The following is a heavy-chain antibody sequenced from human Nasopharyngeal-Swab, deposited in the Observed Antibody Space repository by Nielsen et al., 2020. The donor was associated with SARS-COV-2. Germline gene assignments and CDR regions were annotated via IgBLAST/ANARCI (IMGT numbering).Heavy chain of an antibody. Sequence: GESLKISCAASGFTFSSYGMHWVRQAPGKGLEWVAVISYDGSNKYYADSVKGRFTISRDNSKNTLYLQMDSLRAEDTAVYYCTTDRHYDYVWGSYRYPGYWGQGTLVTVSS. J-gene: IGHJ4*02. CDR3: TTDRHYDYVWGSYRYPGY. D-gene: IGHD3-16*02. V-gene: IGHV3-30*03. CDR2: ISYDGSNK. CDR1: GFTFSSYG.